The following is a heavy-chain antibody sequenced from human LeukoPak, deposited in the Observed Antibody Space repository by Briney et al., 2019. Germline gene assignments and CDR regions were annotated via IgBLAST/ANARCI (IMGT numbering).Heavy chain of an antibody. J-gene: IGHJ6*03. CDR3: ARGVNYYYYYMDV. V-gene: IGHV3-11*04. D-gene: IGHD3-10*01. Sequence: GGSLRLSCTASGFTFSDYYMSWIRQTPGKGLEWLSYISTRDNTIQYADSVKGQFTISRDNANNSVFLQMNNLRAEDTAVYYCARGVNYYYYYMDVWGKGTTVTISS. CDR2: ISTRDNTI. CDR1: GFTFSDYY.